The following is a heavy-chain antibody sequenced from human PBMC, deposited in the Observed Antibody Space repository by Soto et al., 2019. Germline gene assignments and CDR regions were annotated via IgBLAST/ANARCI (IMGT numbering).Heavy chain of an antibody. J-gene: IGHJ6*03. Sequence: SETLSLTCTVSGGSISSYYWSWIRQPPGKGLEWIGYIYYSGSTKYNPTLKSRVTISVDTSKNQFSLKLSSVTAADTAVYYCARDSSGWSHYYYMDVWGKGTTVTVSS. D-gene: IGHD6-19*01. CDR3: ARDSSGWSHYYYMDV. V-gene: IGHV4-59*01. CDR1: GGSISSYY. CDR2: IYYSGST.